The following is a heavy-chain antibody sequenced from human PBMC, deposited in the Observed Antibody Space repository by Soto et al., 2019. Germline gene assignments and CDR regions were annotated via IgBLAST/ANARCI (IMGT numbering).Heavy chain of an antibody. D-gene: IGHD6-19*01. CDR3: AKAGDNGSGWYYFDY. CDR1: GFTFSSYA. CDR2: ISGSGGST. Sequence: GGSLRLSCAASGFTFSSYAMSWVRQAPGKGLEWVSAISGSGGSTYYADSVKGRFTISTDNSKNTLDLQMNMLRAEDTAVYYGAKAGDNGSGWYYFDYWGQGTLVTVSS. V-gene: IGHV3-23*01. J-gene: IGHJ4*02.